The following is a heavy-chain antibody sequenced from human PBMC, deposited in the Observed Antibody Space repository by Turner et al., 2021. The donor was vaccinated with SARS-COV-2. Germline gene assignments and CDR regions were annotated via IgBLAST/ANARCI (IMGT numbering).Heavy chain of an antibody. CDR2: TSYDGNNK. J-gene: IGHJ4*02. CDR3: AKGNRPSNVWYLYNLDF. D-gene: IGHD1-1*01. CDR1: GFTLSSFA. V-gene: IGHV3-30*18. Sequence: QVQLVESGGGVVKPGRSLRLSCAASGFTLSSFAMHWARQAPGKVLECVAVTSYDGNNKYYADSVKCRFTISRDNSKNTLYLEMNSLRGEDTSVYYCAKGNRPSNVWYLYNLDFWGQGTLVTVSS.